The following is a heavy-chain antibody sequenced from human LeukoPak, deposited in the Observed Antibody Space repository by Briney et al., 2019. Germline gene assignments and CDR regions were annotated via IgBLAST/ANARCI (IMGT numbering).Heavy chain of an antibody. CDR2: INPNSGGT. V-gene: IGHV1-2*06. Sequence: GASVKVSCKASGYTFTGYYMHWVRQAPGQGLEWMGRINPNSGGTNYAQKFQGRVTMTRDTSISTAYMELSRLRSDDTAVYYCARDYGGLRLGELSLLTPGYWGQGTLVTVSS. CDR3: ARDYGGLRLGELSLLTPGY. D-gene: IGHD3-16*02. J-gene: IGHJ4*02. CDR1: GYTFTGYY.